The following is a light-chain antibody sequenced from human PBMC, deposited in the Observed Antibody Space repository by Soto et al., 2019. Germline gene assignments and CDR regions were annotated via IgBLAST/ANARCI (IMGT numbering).Light chain of an antibody. Sequence: EIVLTQSPGTLSLSPWERATLSCRASQSVSSSYLAWYQQKPGQAPRLLIYGASTRATGIPARFSGSGSGTEFTLTISSLQSEDFAVYYCQQYNNWPATFGQGTKVDIK. CDR1: QSVSSSY. J-gene: IGKJ1*01. CDR2: GAS. CDR3: QQYNNWPAT. V-gene: IGKV3-15*01.